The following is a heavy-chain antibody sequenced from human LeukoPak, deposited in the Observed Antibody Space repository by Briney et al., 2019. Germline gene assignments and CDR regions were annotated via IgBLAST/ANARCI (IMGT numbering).Heavy chain of an antibody. D-gene: IGHD1-26*01. CDR1: GGSISSGGYS. V-gene: IGHV4-30-2*01. CDR3: ARDLYSGSLDAFDI. Sequence: PSQTLSLTCAVSGGSISSGGYSWSWIRQPPGKGLEWIGYIYHSGSTYYNPSLKSRVTISVDRSKNQFSLKLSSVTAADTAVYYCARDLYSGSLDAFDIWGQGTMVTVSS. J-gene: IGHJ3*02. CDR2: IYHSGST.